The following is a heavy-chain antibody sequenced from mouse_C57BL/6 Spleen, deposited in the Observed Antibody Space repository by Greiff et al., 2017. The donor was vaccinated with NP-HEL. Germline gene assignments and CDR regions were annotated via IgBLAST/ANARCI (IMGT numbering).Heavy chain of an antibody. CDR2: ISYDGSN. CDR3: ARMGWLLPYFDY. V-gene: IGHV3-6*01. Sequence: ESGPGLVKPSQSLSLTCSVTGYSITSGYYWNWIRQFPGNKLEWMGYISYDGSNNYNPSLKNRISITRDTSKNQFFLKLNSVTTEDTATYYCARMGWLLPYFDYWGQGTTLTVSS. D-gene: IGHD2-3*01. CDR1: GYSITSGYY. J-gene: IGHJ2*01.